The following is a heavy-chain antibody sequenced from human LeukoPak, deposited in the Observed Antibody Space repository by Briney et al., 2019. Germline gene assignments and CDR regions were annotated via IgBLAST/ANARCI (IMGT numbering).Heavy chain of an antibody. V-gene: IGHV3-30*03. CDR2: VSYDGTNK. CDR1: GFTFNSYG. Sequence: GSLRLSCAASGFTFNSYGMHWVRQAPGKGLEWVAVVSYDGTNKYYADSVKGRFTISRDNAKNSLYLQMNSLRAEDTAVYYCARETTARYSSSYYYYYMDVWGKGTTVTVSS. D-gene: IGHD6-13*01. J-gene: IGHJ6*03. CDR3: ARETTARYSSSYYYYYMDV.